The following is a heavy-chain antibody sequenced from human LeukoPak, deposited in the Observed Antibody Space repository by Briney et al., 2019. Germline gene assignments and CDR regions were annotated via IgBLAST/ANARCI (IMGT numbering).Heavy chain of an antibody. CDR2: ISAYNGNT. CDR3: ARDLEECCSSTSCYAGPDAFDI. Sequence: ASVKVSCKASGYTFTSYGISWVRQAPGQGLEWMGWISAYNGNTNYAQKLQGRVTMTTDTSTSTAYMELRSLRSDDTAVYYCARDLEECCSSTSCYAGPDAFDIWGQGTMVTVSS. V-gene: IGHV1-18*04. D-gene: IGHD2-2*01. CDR1: GYTFTSYG. J-gene: IGHJ3*02.